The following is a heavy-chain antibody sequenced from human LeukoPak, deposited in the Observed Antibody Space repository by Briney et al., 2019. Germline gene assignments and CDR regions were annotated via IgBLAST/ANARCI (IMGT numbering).Heavy chain of an antibody. D-gene: IGHD3-10*01. Sequence: SETLSLTCTVSGDSFSSVDYYWGWIRQPPGKGLGWIGSIYYSGSTYYNPSLKSRVTISVDTSKNQFSLKLSSVTAADTAVYYCARERYYGSGSFDYWGQGTLVTVSS. CDR2: IYYSGST. CDR3: ARERYYGSGSFDY. J-gene: IGHJ4*02. CDR1: GDSFSSVDYY. V-gene: IGHV4-39*02.